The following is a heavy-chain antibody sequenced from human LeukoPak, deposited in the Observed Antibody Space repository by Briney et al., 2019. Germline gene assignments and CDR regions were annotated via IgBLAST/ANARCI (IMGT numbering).Heavy chain of an antibody. CDR3: ARERRYGVMDYYGVDV. J-gene: IGHJ6*02. Sequence: GGSLRLSCAASGFTFSSHAMHWVRQAPGKGLEWVAIISYDGSNEYYADSVKGRFTISRDNSKNTLYLQMNSLRAEDTAVYYCARERRYGVMDYYGVDVWGQGTTVTVSS. CDR2: ISYDGSNE. D-gene: IGHD4-17*01. V-gene: IGHV3-30-3*01. CDR1: GFTFSSHA.